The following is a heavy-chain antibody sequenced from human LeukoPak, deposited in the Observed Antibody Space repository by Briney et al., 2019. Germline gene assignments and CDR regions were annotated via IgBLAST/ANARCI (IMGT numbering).Heavy chain of an antibody. D-gene: IGHD3-10*01. V-gene: IGHV3-73*01. CDR2: IRSKANSYAT. CDR3: TRRGRVNDY. J-gene: IGHJ4*02. CDR1: GFTFSGSA. Sequence: TGGSLRLSCAASGFTFSGSATHRVRQASGKGLEWVGRIRSKANSYATAYAASVKGRFTISRDDSKNTAYLQMNSLKTEDTAVYYCTRRGRVNDYWGQGTLVTVSS.